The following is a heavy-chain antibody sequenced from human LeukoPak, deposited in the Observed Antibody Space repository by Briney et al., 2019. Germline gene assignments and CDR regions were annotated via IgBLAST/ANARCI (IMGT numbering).Heavy chain of an antibody. CDR3: ARDGSDYYYYYYMDV. CDR1: GGSFSGYY. CDR2: INHSGST. Sequence: SETLSLTCAVYGGSFSGYYWSWIRQPPGKGLEWIGEINHSGSTNYNPSLKSRVTISVDTSKNQFSLKLSSVTAADTAVYYCARDGSDYYYYYYMDVWGKGTTVTVSS. V-gene: IGHV4-34*01. J-gene: IGHJ6*03.